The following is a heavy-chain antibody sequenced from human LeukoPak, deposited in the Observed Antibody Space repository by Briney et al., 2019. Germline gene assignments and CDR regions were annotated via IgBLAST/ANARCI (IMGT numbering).Heavy chain of an antibody. J-gene: IGHJ3*02. Sequence: GGSLRLSCAASGLXFSSYGINWVRQAPGKGLKWVAVIWYDGSTKYYADSVKGRFTISRDNSKNTVYLQMNSLRAEDTAVYYCARGLQYPEDRAFDIWGQGTMVTVSS. CDR1: GLXFSSYG. D-gene: IGHD4-11*01. CDR2: IWYDGSTK. V-gene: IGHV3-33*08. CDR3: ARGLQYPEDRAFDI.